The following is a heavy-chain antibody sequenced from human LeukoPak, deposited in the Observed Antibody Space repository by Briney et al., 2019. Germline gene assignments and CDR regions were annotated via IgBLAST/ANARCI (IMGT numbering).Heavy chain of an antibody. D-gene: IGHD6-19*01. J-gene: IGHJ4*02. CDR3: ARDLAVAGPFDY. V-gene: IGHV1-69*05. Sequence: GASVKVSCKASGGTFSSYAISWVRQAPGQGLEWMGGIIPIFGTANYAQKFQGRVTITTDESTSTAYMELSSLRSEDTAVYYCARDLAVAGPFDYWGQGTLVTVSS. CDR2: IIPIFGTA. CDR1: GGTFSSYA.